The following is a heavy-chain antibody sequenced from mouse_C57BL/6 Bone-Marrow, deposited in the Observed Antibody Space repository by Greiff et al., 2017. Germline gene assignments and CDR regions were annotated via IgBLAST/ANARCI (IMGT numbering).Heavy chain of an antibody. CDR1: GFSLTSYG. D-gene: IGHD2-1*01. J-gene: IGHJ3*01. Sequence: VKLVESGPGLVQPSQSLSITCTVPGFSLTSYGVHWVRQSPGKGLEWLGVLWSGGSTDYNAAFISRLSISKDNSKCQVFFKMNSLQADDTAIYYCARGAYGIFAYWGQGTLVTVSA. V-gene: IGHV2-2*01. CDR2: LWSGGST. CDR3: ARGAYGIFAY.